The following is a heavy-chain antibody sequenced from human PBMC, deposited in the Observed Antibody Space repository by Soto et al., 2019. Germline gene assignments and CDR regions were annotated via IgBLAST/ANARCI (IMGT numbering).Heavy chain of an antibody. CDR1: GFTFSSYS. J-gene: IGHJ3*02. CDR3: ARDGYDYGDLDAFDI. Sequence: GXSLRLSCAASGFTFSSYSLNWFRQAPGKGLEWVSSISSSSYIYYADSVKGRFTISRDKAKNSLYLQMNSLRAEDTAVYYCARDGYDYGDLDAFDIWGQGTMVTVSS. CDR2: ISSSSYI. V-gene: IGHV3-21*01. D-gene: IGHD4-17*01.